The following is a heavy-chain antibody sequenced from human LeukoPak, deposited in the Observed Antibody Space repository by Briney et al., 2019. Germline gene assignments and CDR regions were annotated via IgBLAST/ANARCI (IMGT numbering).Heavy chain of an antibody. D-gene: IGHD5-18*01. V-gene: IGHV4-59*01. CDR1: GGSISSYY. J-gene: IGHJ4*02. CDR2: VSNSGST. CDR3: ARDVGNSYGYAFGY. Sequence: PSETLSLTCTVSGGSISSYYWSWIRQPPGKGLEWIGYVSNSGSTNYNPSLKGRVTISRDTSKNQFSLKVTSVTAADTAVYYCARDVGNSYGYAFGYWGQGTLVIVSS.